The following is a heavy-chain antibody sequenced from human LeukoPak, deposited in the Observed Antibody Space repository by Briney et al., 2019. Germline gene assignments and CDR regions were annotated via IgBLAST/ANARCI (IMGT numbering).Heavy chain of an antibody. J-gene: IGHJ4*02. D-gene: IGHD3-10*02. CDR1: GFTFSSYA. V-gene: IGHV3-23*01. CDR2: ISGSGGST. Sequence: GGSLRLSCAASGFTFSSYAMSWVRQAPGKGLEWVSAISGSGGSTYYADSVKGRFTISRDNAKNTLYLQMNSLRVEDTAVYYCARDRGFYYVLDYWGQGNLGTVSS. CDR3: ARDRGFYYVLDY.